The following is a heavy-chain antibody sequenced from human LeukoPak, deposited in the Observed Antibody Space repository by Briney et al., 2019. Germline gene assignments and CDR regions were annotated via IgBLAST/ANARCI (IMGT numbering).Heavy chain of an antibody. Sequence: GESLKISCKDSGYNFTNYWIGWVRQMPGEGLELVGIIYPGDSDTRYSPSFQGQVTISADKSISTAYLQWSSLKASDTAMYYCARPLGSYSSGWYGVTHWGQGTLVIVSS. D-gene: IGHD6-13*01. V-gene: IGHV5-51*01. CDR3: ARPLGSYSSGWYGVTH. J-gene: IGHJ1*01. CDR1: GYNFTNYW. CDR2: IYPGDSDT.